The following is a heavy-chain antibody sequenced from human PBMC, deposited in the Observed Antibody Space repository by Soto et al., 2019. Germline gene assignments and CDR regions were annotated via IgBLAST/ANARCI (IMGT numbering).Heavy chain of an antibody. CDR1: SGSLSSHF. CDR3: ARGGYDFSGVNFDDGFDF. J-gene: IGHJ3*01. V-gene: IGHV4-59*11. D-gene: IGHD3-22*01. CDR2: IFYTGIT. Sequence: SETLSLTCSVSSGSLSSHFWDWLRQSPGKGLEWLGYIFYTGITNYNPSLQSRVTISVDTSKDQFSLRLNSVTAADTAVYYCARGGYDFSGVNFDDGFDFWGQGIPVTVS.